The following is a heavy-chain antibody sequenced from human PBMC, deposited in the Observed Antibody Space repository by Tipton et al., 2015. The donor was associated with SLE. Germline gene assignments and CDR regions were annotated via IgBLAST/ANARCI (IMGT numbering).Heavy chain of an antibody. V-gene: IGHV4-59*12. J-gene: IGHJ3*01. CDR2: IYYTGST. CDR1: GGFISSYF. D-gene: IGHD3-9*01. CDR3: AGSLRYFDWRDAFDV. Sequence: TLSLTCTVSGGFISSYFWSWIRQPPGKGLEYIGYIYYTGSTNYNPSLKSRVTISIDTAKKQFSLRLNSVTAADTAVYYCAGSLRYFDWRDAFDVWGQGTMVIVSS.